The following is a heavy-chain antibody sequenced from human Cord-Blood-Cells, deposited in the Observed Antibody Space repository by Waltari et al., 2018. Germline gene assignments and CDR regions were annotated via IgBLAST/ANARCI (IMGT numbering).Heavy chain of an antibody. CDR2: IYYSGST. CDR1: GGPISSYS. Sequence: QVQLQESGPGLVKPSETLSLTCTVSGGPISSYSWSWIRQPPGKGLEWIGYIYYSGSTNYNPSLKSRVTISLDTSKNQFSLKLSSVTAADTAVYYCARQGPSYGDYDYWGQGTLVTVSS. D-gene: IGHD4-17*01. V-gene: IGHV4-59*01. J-gene: IGHJ4*02. CDR3: ARQGPSYGDYDY.